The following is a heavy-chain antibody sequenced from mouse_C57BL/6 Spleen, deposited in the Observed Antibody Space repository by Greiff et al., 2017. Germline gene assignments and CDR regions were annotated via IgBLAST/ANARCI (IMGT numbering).Heavy chain of an antibody. J-gene: IGHJ3*01. CDR3: TKGYDYDVAY. CDR2: IDPENGDT. CDR1: GFNIKDDY. Sequence: EVQRVESGAELVRPGASVKLSCTASGFNIKDDYMHWVKQRPEQGLEWIGWIDPENGDTEYASKFQGKATITADTSSNPAYLQLSSLTSEDTAVYYCTKGYDYDVAYWGQGTLVTVSA. D-gene: IGHD2-4*01. V-gene: IGHV14-4*01.